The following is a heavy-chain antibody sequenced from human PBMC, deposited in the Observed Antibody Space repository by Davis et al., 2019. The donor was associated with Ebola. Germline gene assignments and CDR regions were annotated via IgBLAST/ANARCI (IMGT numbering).Heavy chain of an antibody. V-gene: IGHV4-34*01. CDR2: INHSGST. CDR3: ARPEPSAAGKHAESYFDF. CDR1: GGSFSGYY. J-gene: IGHJ4*02. Sequence: PSETLSLTCAVYGGSFSGYYWSWIRQPPGKGLEWIGEINHSGSTNYNPSLKSRVTISVDTSKNQFYLKLSSVTAADTAVYYCARPEPSAAGKHAESYFDFWGQGTLVTVSS. D-gene: IGHD6-13*01.